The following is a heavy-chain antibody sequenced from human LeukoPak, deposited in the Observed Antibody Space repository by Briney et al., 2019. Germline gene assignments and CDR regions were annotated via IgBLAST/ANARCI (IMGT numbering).Heavy chain of an antibody. V-gene: IGHV4-39*01. D-gene: IGHD5-12*01. CDR2: IYYSGST. CDR3: ARLKRGGYVEYYFDY. J-gene: IGHJ4*02. CDR1: GGSISSSSYY. Sequence: PSETLSLTCTVSGGSISSSSYYWGWIRQPPGKGLEWIGSIYYSGSTYYNPYLKSRVTISVDTSKNQFSLKLSSVTAADTAVYYCARLKRGGYVEYYFDYWGQGTLVTVSS.